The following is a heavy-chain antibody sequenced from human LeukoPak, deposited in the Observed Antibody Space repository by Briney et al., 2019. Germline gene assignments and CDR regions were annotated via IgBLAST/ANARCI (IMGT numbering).Heavy chain of an antibody. Sequence: SQTLSLTCTVSGGSISSGGYYWSWIRQHPGKGLEWIGYIYYSGSTYYNPSLKSRATISVDTSKNQFSLKLSSVTAADTAVYYCARFTMVRGVIITSYREYYFDYWGQGTLVTVSS. CDR2: IYYSGST. D-gene: IGHD3-10*01. CDR1: GGSISSGGYY. CDR3: ARFTMVRGVIITSYREYYFDY. J-gene: IGHJ4*02. V-gene: IGHV4-31*03.